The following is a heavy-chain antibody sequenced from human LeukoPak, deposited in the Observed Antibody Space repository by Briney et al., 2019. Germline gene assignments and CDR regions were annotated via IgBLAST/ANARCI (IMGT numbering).Heavy chain of an antibody. D-gene: IGHD6-19*01. CDR3: AKAYGSGWAPFDY. J-gene: IGHJ4*02. CDR2: ISGSGGST. CDR1: GFTFSSYA. V-gene: IGHV3-23*01. Sequence: GGSLRLSCAASGFTFSSYAMSWVRQTPGKGLEWVSTISGSGGSTDYADSVKGRFTISRDNSKNTLYLQMNSLRAEDTAVYYCAKAYGSGWAPFDYWGQGTLVTVSS.